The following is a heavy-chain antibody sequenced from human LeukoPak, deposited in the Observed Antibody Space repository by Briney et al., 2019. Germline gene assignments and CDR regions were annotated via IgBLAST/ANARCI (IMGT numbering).Heavy chain of an antibody. CDR3: ARLWDSSGYYPGAFDI. V-gene: IGHV5-51*01. CDR2: IYPGDSDT. CDR1: GYSFTSYW. Sequence: GESLKISCKGSGYSFTSYWIGWVRQMPGKGLEWMGIIYPGDSDTRYSPSFQGQVTISADKSISTAYLQWSSLKASDTAMYYCARLWDSSGYYPGAFDIWGQGTMVTVSS. J-gene: IGHJ3*02. D-gene: IGHD3-22*01.